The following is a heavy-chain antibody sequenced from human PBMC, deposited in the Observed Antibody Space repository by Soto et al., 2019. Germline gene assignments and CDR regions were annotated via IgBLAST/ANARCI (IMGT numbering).Heavy chain of an antibody. J-gene: IGHJ5*01. CDR2: IYTSGST. V-gene: IGHV4-59*10. CDR3: ARQTTYSSSWYDY. CDR1: GGSFSGYY. D-gene: IGHD6-13*01. Sequence: SETLSLTCAVYGGSFSGYYWTWIRQPAGKGLEWIGRIYTSGSTNYNPSLKSRLTMSVDTSKNQFSLKLTSVTAADTALYYCARQTTYSSSWYDYWGHGTLVTVSS.